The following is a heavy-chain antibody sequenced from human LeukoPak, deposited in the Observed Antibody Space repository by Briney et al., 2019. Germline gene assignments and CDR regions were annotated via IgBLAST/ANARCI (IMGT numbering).Heavy chain of an antibody. CDR2: ITSSSSTI. CDR3: ATSSSPEGAFDI. J-gene: IGHJ3*02. Sequence: GGSLRLSCAASGFTFSSYNMNWVRQTPGKGLEWVSYITSSSSTIYYADSVKGRFTISRDNAKNSLYLQMNSLRAEDTALYYCATSSSPEGAFDIWGQGTMVTVSS. CDR1: GFTFSSYN. D-gene: IGHD6-6*01. V-gene: IGHV3-48*04.